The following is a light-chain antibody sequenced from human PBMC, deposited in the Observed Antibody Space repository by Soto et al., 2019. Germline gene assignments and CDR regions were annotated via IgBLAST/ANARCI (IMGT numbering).Light chain of an antibody. Sequence: ITLTHSQCSLSPSVVDTVTIRCRASQGISTWLAWYQHKPGKAPKSLIYFASSLQSGVPSRFTGSGSGIDFTLTISSLQPEDFATYYCQQFHSYPITFGQGTVLEI. J-gene: IGKJ5*01. CDR1: QGISTW. CDR2: FAS. CDR3: QQFHSYPIT. V-gene: IGKV1D-16*01.